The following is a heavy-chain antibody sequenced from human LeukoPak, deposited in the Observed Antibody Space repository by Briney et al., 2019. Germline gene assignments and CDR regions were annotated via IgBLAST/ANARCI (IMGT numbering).Heavy chain of an antibody. CDR3: AKKVGGGYYYYGMAV. Sequence: GGSLRLSCAASGFTLSSYAMSWVRQAPGKGLEWVSAISGSGGSTYYADSVKGRFTISRDNSKNTLYLQMNNLRAEDTAVYYCAKKVGGGYYYYGMAVGAKGTTVPVP. CDR2: ISGSGGST. CDR1: GFTLSSYA. J-gene: IGHJ6*04. D-gene: IGHD1-26*01. V-gene: IGHV3-23*01.